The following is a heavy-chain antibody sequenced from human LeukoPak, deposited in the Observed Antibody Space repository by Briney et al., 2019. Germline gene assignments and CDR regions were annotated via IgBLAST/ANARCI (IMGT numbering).Heavy chain of an antibody. CDR3: AREDTRRGSRGYFDY. CDR1: GYTFTSFG. V-gene: IGHV1-18*01. Sequence: ASVKVSCKASGYTFTSFGISWVRQAPGQGLEWMGWISGYNGNTNYAQKRQGRVTMTTDTSTSTAYMELRSLRSDDTAVYYCAREDTRRGSRGYFDYWGQGTLVTVSS. CDR2: ISGYNGNT. D-gene: IGHD2-2*01. J-gene: IGHJ4*02.